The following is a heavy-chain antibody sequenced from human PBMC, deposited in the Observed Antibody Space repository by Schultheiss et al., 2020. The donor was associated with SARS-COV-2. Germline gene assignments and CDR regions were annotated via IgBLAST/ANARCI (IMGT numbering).Heavy chain of an antibody. J-gene: IGHJ6*02. V-gene: IGHV3-11*01. D-gene: IGHD2-15*01. CDR1: GFTFSDYY. CDR3: ARDCSGGSCYYYYYYGMDV. Sequence: GGSLRLSCAASGFTFSDYYMSWIRQAPGKGLEWVSYISSSGSTIYYADSVKGRFTISRDNAKNSLYLQMNSLRAEDTAVYYCARDCSGGSCYYYYYYGMDVWGQGTTVTVSS. CDR2: ISSSGSTI.